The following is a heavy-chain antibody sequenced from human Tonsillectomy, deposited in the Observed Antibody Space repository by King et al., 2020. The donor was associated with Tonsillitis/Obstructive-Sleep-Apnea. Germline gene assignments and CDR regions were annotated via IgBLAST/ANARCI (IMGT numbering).Heavy chain of an antibody. CDR1: GGSISSNSYF. CDR2: IYYSGST. D-gene: IGHD3-22*01. V-gene: IGHV4-39*01. CDR3: ARLDSYYYYMDV. Sequence: QLQESGPGLVKPSETLSLTCTVSGGSISSNSYFWGWIRQPPGKGLDWIGSIYYSGSTYYNPSLKSRVTISVDTSKNQFSLKLSSVTAADTAVYYCARLDSYYYYMDVWGKGTTVTVSS. J-gene: IGHJ6*03.